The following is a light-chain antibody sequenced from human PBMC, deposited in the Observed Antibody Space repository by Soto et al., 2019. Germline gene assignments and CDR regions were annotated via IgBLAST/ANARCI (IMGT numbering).Light chain of an antibody. Sequence: EILITQSPSTLSVSPGERATLSCRASESVSSSLAWYQQRPGKAPRLVIYGASNWATGIPARFSGSGSGTEFTLTISSLQSEDFAVYYCQHRSNWSEAFGRGTKVDIK. CDR2: GAS. CDR3: QHRSNWSEA. J-gene: IGKJ1*01. CDR1: ESVSSS. V-gene: IGKV3-15*01.